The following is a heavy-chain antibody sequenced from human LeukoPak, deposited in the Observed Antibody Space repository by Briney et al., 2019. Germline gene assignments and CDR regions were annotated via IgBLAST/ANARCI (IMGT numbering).Heavy chain of an antibody. J-gene: IGHJ3*02. CDR1: GGTFSSYA. Sequence: SVKVSCKASGGTFSSYAISWVRQAPGQGLEWMGGIIPIFGTANYAQKFQGRVTITADESTSTAYMELSSLRSEDTAVYYCARNPPNIIAANKRGAFDIWGQGTMVTVSS. CDR3: ARNPPNIIAANKRGAFDI. CDR2: IIPIFGTA. D-gene: IGHD6-13*01. V-gene: IGHV1-69*13.